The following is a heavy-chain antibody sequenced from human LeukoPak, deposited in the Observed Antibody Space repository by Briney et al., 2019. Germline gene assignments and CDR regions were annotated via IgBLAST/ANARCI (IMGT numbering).Heavy chain of an antibody. CDR1: GFTFSSYW. J-gene: IGHJ4*02. CDR3: ARVDRGYYSSGSYVY. CDR2: IKQDGGEK. D-gene: IGHD3-10*01. V-gene: IGHV3-7*01. Sequence: GGSLRLSCAASGFTFSSYWMSWVRQAPGKGLEWVANIKQDGGEKYYVDSVKGRFTISRDNAKNSLYLQMNSLRVEDTAVYYCARVDRGYYSSGSYVYWGQGTLVTVSS.